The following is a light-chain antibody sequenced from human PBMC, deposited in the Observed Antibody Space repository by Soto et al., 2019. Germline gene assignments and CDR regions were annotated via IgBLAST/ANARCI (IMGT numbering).Light chain of an antibody. V-gene: IGKV3-15*01. CDR3: QQYNNWPSEYT. CDR1: QSVSSN. J-gene: IGKJ2*01. Sequence: EIVMTQSPATLSVSPGERATLSCRASQSVSSNLAWYQQKPGQAPRLLIYGASTRATGIPARFSGSGSGTEFTLTISSLQSEDFAVDYCQQYNNWPSEYTFGQGTTLEIK. CDR2: GAS.